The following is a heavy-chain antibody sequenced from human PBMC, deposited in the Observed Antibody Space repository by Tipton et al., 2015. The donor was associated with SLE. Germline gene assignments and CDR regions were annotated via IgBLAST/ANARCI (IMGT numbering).Heavy chain of an antibody. Sequence: TLSLTCTVSGGSISSTIYYWDWIRQPPGKGLEWIGSVYYSGSTYYNTSLKSRLTISVDTSKNQFSLKLSSVTAADTAVYFCASHSSAAGYYGLDVWGQGTSVTVSS. CDR2: VYYSGST. D-gene: IGHD6-19*01. J-gene: IGHJ6*02. CDR3: ASHSSAAGYYGLDV. V-gene: IGHV4-39*01. CDR1: GGSISSTIYY.